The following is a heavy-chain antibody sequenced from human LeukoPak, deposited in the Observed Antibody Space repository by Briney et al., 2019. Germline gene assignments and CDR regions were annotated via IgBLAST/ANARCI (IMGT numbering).Heavy chain of an antibody. J-gene: IGHJ3*02. V-gene: IGHV3-9*01. CDR2: ISWNSGSI. CDR3: ARQDYYDSSGYYDAFDI. Sequence: PGGSLRLSCAASGFTFDDYAMHWVRQAPGKGLEWVSGISWNSGSIGYADSVKGRFTISRDNAKNSLYLQMNSLRAEDTAVYYCARQDYYDSSGYYDAFDIWGQGTMVTVSS. D-gene: IGHD3-22*01. CDR1: GFTFDDYA.